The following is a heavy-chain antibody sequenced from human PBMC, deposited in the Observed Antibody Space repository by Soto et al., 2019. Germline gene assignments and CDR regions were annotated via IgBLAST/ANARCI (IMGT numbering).Heavy chain of an antibody. Sequence: QVQLQESGPGLVKPSQTLSLTCTVSGGSISSGGYYWSWIRQHPGKGLEWIGYIYYSGSTYYNPSLKSRVTLSVDTSKNQFSLKLGSVTAADTAVYYCARALKDAFFPAHYYYYYGMDVWGQGTTVTVSS. CDR1: GGSISSGGYY. J-gene: IGHJ6*02. CDR3: ARALKDAFFPAHYYYYYGMDV. V-gene: IGHV4-31*03. D-gene: IGHD3-3*02. CDR2: IYYSGST.